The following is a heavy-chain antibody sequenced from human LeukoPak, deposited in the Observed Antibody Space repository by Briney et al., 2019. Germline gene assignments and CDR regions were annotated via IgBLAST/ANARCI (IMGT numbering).Heavy chain of an antibody. V-gene: IGHV1-69*13. CDR2: IIPIFGTA. CDR1: GGTFSSYA. CDR3: AVEYSSGWSKIDY. D-gene: IGHD6-19*01. Sequence: GASVKVSCKASGGTFSSYAISWVRQAPGQGLEWMGGIIPIFGTANYAQKFQGRVTITADESTSTAYMELSSLRSEDTAVYYCAVEYSSGWSKIDYWGQGTLVTVSS. J-gene: IGHJ4*02.